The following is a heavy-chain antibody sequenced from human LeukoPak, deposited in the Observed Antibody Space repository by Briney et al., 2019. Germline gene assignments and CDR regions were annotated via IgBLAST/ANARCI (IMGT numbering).Heavy chain of an antibody. J-gene: IGHJ4*02. CDR2: ISYDGSNT. Sequence: GGSLRLSCAASGFTFSNYWMSWVRQAPGKGLEWMAVISYDGSNTYFADSVKGRFTISRDNYKKTLYLQMNRMRAEDTAVYYCAREGGPYYHESSPFDYWGQGTLVTVSS. CDR3: AREGGPYYHESSPFDY. D-gene: IGHD3-22*01. V-gene: IGHV3-30*03. CDR1: GFTFSNYW.